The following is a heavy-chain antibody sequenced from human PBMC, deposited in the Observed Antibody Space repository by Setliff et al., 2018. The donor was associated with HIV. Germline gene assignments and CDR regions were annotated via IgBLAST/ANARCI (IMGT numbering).Heavy chain of an antibody. CDR2: ISTYGGST. Sequence: GASVKVSCKASGSTSSTDAISWVRQAPGQGLEWMGWISTYGGSTNYAQKFQGRVSMTTDTSTSTVYMGLTNLRSDDTAVYYCARDLGVSYRHYIKGNYFDNWGQGTLVTVSS. V-gene: IGHV1-18*01. J-gene: IGHJ4*02. CDR1: GSTSSTDA. CDR3: ARDLGVSYRHYIKGNYFDN. D-gene: IGHD3-16*02.